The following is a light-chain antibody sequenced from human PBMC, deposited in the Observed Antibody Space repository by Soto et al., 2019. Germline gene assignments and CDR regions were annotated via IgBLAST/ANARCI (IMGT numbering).Light chain of an antibody. J-gene: IGKJ2*01. CDR1: QSVSSSY. CDR3: QQYGSSPPYT. V-gene: IGKV3-20*01. Sequence: EIVLTQSPGTLSLSPGERATLSCRASQSVSSSYLAWYQRKPGQAPRLLIYGALNRATGIPDRFSASGSGTDFTLTISRLEPEDFAMYYCQQYGSSPPYTFGQGTKLEIK. CDR2: GAL.